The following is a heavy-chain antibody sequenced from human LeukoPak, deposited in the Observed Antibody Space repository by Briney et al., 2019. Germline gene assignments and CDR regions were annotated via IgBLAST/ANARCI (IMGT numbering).Heavy chain of an antibody. CDR1: GGTFSSHA. Sequence: SVKVSCKASGGTFSSHAISWVRQAPGQGLEWIGSIIPKFATANYAHNFQGRVSIGADESTTTAYMELSSLTFDDTAVYYCVSRDADYEYYFDYWGQGAVVTVSS. V-gene: IGHV1-69*13. D-gene: IGHD4-17*01. CDR2: IIPKFATA. J-gene: IGHJ4*02. CDR3: VSRDADYEYYFDY.